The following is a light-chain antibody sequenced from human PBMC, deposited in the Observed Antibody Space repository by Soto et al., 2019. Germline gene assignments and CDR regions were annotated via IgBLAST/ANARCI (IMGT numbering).Light chain of an antibody. Sequence: EIVLAQSPATLSLSPGERATLSCRASQSVSSSLAWYQQKPGQAPRLLIYAASNRATGIPTRFSGSGSGTDFTLTISSLEPEDFGVYYCQQRSDWPPSLTFGAGTKVDIK. J-gene: IGKJ4*01. V-gene: IGKV3-11*01. CDR2: AAS. CDR3: QQRSDWPPSLT. CDR1: QSVSSS.